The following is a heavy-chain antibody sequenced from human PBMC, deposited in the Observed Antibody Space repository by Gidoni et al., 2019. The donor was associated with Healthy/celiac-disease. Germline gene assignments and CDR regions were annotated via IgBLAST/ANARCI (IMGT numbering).Heavy chain of an antibody. J-gene: IGHJ4*02. CDR3: ARVDLDNPPGFDY. CDR2: ISSSGSTI. D-gene: IGHD2-2*03. V-gene: IGHV3-48*03. CDR1: GFTFSSYE. Sequence: EMQLVESGGGLVQPGGSLRLSCAASGFTFSSYEMNWVRQAPGKGLEWVSYISSSGSTIYYADSVKGRFTISRDNAKNSLYLQMNSLRAEDTAVYYCARVDLDNPPGFDYWGQGTLVTVSS.